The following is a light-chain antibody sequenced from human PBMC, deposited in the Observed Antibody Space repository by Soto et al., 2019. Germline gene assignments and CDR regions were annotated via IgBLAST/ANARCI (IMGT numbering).Light chain of an antibody. Sequence: EIVLKQSPGTLSLSPGERATLSCRASQSINNRYLAWYQQKPGQAPRLLIYAASSRATGIPDRFSGSGSGTDFTLTISRLEPDDFAVYYCQQFGISPGFTFGPGTKVDIK. CDR3: QQFGISPGFT. CDR1: QSINNRY. CDR2: AAS. V-gene: IGKV3-20*01. J-gene: IGKJ3*01.